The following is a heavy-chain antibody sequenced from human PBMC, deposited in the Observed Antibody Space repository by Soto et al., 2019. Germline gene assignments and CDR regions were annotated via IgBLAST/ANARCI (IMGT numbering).Heavy chain of an antibody. CDR1: GFSFNSYT. J-gene: IGHJ5*01. D-gene: IGHD2-15*01. CDR2: ITNRGTHT. CDR3: ARAHEVAWFDS. V-gene: IGHV3-21*06. Sequence: GGSLRLSCTASGFSFNSYTMNWVRQAPGKGLQWVASITNRGTHTYSADSVKGRFTISRDNDKNSLYLQMNNLRAEDTATYYCARAHEVAWFDSWGLGTLVTVSS.